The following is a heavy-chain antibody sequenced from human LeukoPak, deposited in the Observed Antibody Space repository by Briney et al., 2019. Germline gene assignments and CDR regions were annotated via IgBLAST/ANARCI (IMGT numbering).Heavy chain of an antibody. V-gene: IGHV1-3*01. CDR1: GYTFTSYA. J-gene: IGHJ4*02. CDR2: INAGNGNT. CDR3: ATYYDYVWGSYPY. D-gene: IGHD3-16*01. Sequence: ASVKVSCKASGYTFTSYAMHWVRQAPGQRLEWMGWINAGNGNTKYSQKFHGRVTITRDTSASTAYMELSSLRSEDTAVYYCATYYDYVWGSYPYWGQGTLVTVSS.